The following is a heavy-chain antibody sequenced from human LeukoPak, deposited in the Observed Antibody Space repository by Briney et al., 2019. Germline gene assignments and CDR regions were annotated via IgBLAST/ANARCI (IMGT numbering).Heavy chain of an antibody. D-gene: IGHD3-10*01. CDR1: GYTFTSYA. J-gene: IGHJ4*02. V-gene: IGHV1-46*01. Sequence: GASVKVSCKASGYTFTSYAMNWVRQAPGQGLEWMGIINPSGGSTSYAQKLQGRVTMTTDTSTSTAYMELRSLRSDDTAVYYCARDAGSGSYYKVCDYWGQGTLVTVSS. CDR3: ARDAGSGSYYKVCDY. CDR2: INPSGGST.